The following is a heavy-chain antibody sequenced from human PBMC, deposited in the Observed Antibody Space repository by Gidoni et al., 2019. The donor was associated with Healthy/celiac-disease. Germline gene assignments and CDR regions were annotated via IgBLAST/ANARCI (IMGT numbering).Heavy chain of an antibody. J-gene: IGHJ6*02. CDR3: AGAMEQQYYYYGMDV. CDR1: GFTFISYS. CDR2: ISSSSSYI. V-gene: IGHV3-21*01. D-gene: IGHD1-1*01. Sequence: EVQLVESGGGLVKPGGSLRLSCAASGFTFISYSMNWVRQAPGKGLEWFASISSSSSYIYYADSVKGRFTISRDNAKNSLYLQMNSLRAEDTAVYYCAGAMEQQYYYYGMDVWGQGTTVTVSS.